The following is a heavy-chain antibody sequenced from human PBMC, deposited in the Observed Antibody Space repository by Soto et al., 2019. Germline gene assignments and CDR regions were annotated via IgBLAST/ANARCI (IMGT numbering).Heavy chain of an antibody. J-gene: IGHJ4*02. D-gene: IGHD2-2*01. CDR3: EREGYCSSTSCYFDY. Sequence: QVQLVESGGGVVQPGRSLRLSCAASGFTFSSYGMHWVRQAPGKGLEWVAVIWYDGSNKYYADSVKGRFTISRDNSKNTLYLQMNSLRAEDTAVYYCEREGYCSSTSCYFDYWGQGTLVTVSS. V-gene: IGHV3-33*01. CDR1: GFTFSSYG. CDR2: IWYDGSNK.